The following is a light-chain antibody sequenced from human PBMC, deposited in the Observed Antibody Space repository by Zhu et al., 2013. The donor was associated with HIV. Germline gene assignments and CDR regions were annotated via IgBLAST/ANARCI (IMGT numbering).Light chain of an antibody. J-gene: IGKJ2*01. CDR1: QSVGSK. CDR3: QQHGESPRT. Sequence: IVMTQSPATLSVSPGERVTLSCRASQSVGSKLAWYQQKPGQAPRLLMYGASNRATGIPDRFSGSGSGTDFTLTISRLEPKDFAVYYCQQHGESPRTFGQGTKLEIK. V-gene: IGKV3-20*01. CDR2: GAS.